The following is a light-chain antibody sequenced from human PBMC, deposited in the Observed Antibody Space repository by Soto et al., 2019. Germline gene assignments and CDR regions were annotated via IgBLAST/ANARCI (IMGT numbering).Light chain of an antibody. Sequence: SYELTQTPSLSVAPGQTAKITCGGDNIEKKSVQWYQQRPGQAPVLAIYYDGDRPSGIPERFSGTNSGDTATLIISGVEAADEADYYCQVWYISGDFVVFGGGTKLTVL. J-gene: IGLJ2*01. CDR2: YDG. CDR1: NIEKKS. CDR3: QVWYISGDFVV. V-gene: IGLV3-21*04.